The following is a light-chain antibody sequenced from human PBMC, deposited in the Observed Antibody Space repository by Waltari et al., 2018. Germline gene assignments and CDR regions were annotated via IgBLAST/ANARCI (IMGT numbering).Light chain of an antibody. CDR1: SSNIGSNY. Sequence: QSMLTQPSSPSGAPGQRVTISCSGSSSNIGSNYVYWYQRLPGTAPKLLIYRNNHRPSGVPDRFSGSKSGTSASLAISGLRSEDEADYYCAAFDDSLNGWVFGGGTKLTVL. V-gene: IGLV1-47*01. CDR3: AAFDDSLNGWV. CDR2: RNN. J-gene: IGLJ3*02.